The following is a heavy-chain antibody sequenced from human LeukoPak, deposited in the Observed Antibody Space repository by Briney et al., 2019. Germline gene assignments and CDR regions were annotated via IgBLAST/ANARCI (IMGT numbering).Heavy chain of an antibody. V-gene: IGHV1-18*01. J-gene: IGHJ6*02. CDR2: ISAYNGNT. CDR1: GYTFTSYG. CDR3: ARDLNVGWQKRYYYYYGMDV. Sequence: ASVTVSCKASGYTFTSYGISWVRQAPGQGLEWMGWISAYNGNTNYAQKLQGRATMTTDTSTSTAYMELRSLRSDDTAVYYCARDLNVGWQKRYYYYYGMDVWGQGTTVTVSS. D-gene: IGHD2-15*01.